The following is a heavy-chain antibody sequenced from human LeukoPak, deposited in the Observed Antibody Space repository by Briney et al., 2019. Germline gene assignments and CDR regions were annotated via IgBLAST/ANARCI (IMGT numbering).Heavy chain of an antibody. CDR3: TRHWGTGYYYXYMDV. CDR1: GFTFSGSA. V-gene: IGHV3-73*01. CDR2: IRSEANSYAT. Sequence: GGSLRLSCAASGFTFSGSAMHWVRQASGKGLEWVGRIRSEANSYATAYAASVKGRFTISRDDSKNTAYLQMNSLKTEDTAVYCCTRHWGTGYYYXYMDVXGKGTTVTVS. D-gene: IGHD7-27*01. J-gene: IGHJ6*03.